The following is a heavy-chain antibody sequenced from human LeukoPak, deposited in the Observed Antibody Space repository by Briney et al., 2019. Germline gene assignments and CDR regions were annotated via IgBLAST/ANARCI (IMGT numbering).Heavy chain of an antibody. Sequence: PGGSLRLSCAVSGFTFGDDYMSWIRRAPGQGLEWVSYISNSGGYTNYADSVAGRFTISRDNAENSLYLQMNSLRAEDTAVYYCARSRGAGPGAYFDYWGQGTLVTVTS. CDR2: ISNSGGYT. D-gene: IGHD6-19*01. V-gene: IGHV3-11*03. CDR1: GFTFGDDY. CDR3: ARSRGAGPGAYFDY. J-gene: IGHJ4*02.